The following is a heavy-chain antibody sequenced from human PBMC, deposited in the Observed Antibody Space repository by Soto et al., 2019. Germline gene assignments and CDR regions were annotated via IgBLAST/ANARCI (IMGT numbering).Heavy chain of an antibody. D-gene: IGHD2-15*01. CDR2: IIPIFGTA. V-gene: IGHV1-69*05. CDR3: AREGYCSGGSCYSLFDY. CDR1: GGTFSSYA. Sequence: SVKVSCTASGGTFSSYATSWVRQAPGQGLEWMGGIIPIFGTASYAQKFQGRVTMTRDTSTSTVYMELSSLRSEDTAVYYCAREGYCSGGSCYSLFDYWGQGTLVTVSS. J-gene: IGHJ4*02.